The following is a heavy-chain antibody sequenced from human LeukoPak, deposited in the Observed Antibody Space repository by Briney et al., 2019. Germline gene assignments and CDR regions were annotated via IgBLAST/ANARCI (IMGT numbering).Heavy chain of an antibody. CDR1: GFTFSSYA. J-gene: IGHJ6*03. D-gene: IGHD6-13*01. CDR3: ARVYSSSYYYYYYYMDV. Sequence: GGSLRLSCAASGFTFSSYAMSWVRQAPGKGLEWVSGISGSGGSTYYADSVKGRFTISRDNSKNTLYLQMNSLRAEDTAVYYCARVYSSSYYYYYYYMDVWGKGTTVTVSS. V-gene: IGHV3-23*01. CDR2: ISGSGGST.